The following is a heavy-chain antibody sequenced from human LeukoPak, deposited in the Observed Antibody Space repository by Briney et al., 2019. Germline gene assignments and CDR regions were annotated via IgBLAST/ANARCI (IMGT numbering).Heavy chain of an antibody. J-gene: IGHJ6*02. Sequence: GGSLRLSCAASGFTFSTTAMGWVRQAPGKGLEWLSVISGSGDNTVMSGSGENTYYADSVKGRFTISRDNSKNTLYLQMDSLRAEDTAVYYCARDRDDYSNYFEYGMDVWGQGTTVTVSS. CDR1: GFTFSTTA. CDR2: ISGSGDNTVMSGSGENT. D-gene: IGHD4-11*01. V-gene: IGHV3-23*01. CDR3: ARDRDDYSNYFEYGMDV.